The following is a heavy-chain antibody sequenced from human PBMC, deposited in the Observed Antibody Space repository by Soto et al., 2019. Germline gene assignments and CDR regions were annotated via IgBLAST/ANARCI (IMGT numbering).Heavy chain of an antibody. CDR3: AKGTTIFGVVTPGDV. V-gene: IGHV3-30*18. Sequence: AGGSLRLSCAASGFTFSSYGMHWVRQAPGKGLGWVAVISYDGNNKYYADSVKGRFTISRDNSKNTLYLQMNSLRAEDTAVYYCAKGTTIFGVVTPGDVWGQGTTVTVSS. CDR1: GFTFSSYG. D-gene: IGHD3-3*01. J-gene: IGHJ6*02. CDR2: ISYDGNNK.